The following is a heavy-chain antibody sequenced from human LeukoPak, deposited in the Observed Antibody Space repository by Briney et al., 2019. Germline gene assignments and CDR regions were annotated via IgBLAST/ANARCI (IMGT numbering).Heavy chain of an antibody. Sequence: GESLKISCKGSGYSFTSYWIGWVRQMPGKGLEWMGIIYPGDSDTRYSPSFQGQVTISADKSISTAYLQWSSLKASDTAMYYCARHLPSNIAPTTIDYWGQGTLVTVSS. J-gene: IGHJ4*02. V-gene: IGHV5-51*01. CDR1: GYSFTSYW. D-gene: IGHD6-13*01. CDR3: ARHLPSNIAPTTIDY. CDR2: IYPGDSDT.